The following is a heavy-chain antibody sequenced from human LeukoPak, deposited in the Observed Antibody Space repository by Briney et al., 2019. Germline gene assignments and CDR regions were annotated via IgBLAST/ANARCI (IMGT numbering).Heavy chain of an antibody. CDR2: INTNTGNP. Sequence: ASVKVSCKASGYTFTSYAMNWVRQAPGQGLEWMGWINTNTGNPTYAQGFTGRFVFSLDTSVSTAYLQISSLKAEDTAVYYCAREVDIVAIDLVGYYYYMDVWGKGTTVTISS. CDR1: GYTFTSYA. CDR3: AREVDIVAIDLVGYYYYMDV. V-gene: IGHV7-4-1*02. D-gene: IGHD5-12*01. J-gene: IGHJ6*03.